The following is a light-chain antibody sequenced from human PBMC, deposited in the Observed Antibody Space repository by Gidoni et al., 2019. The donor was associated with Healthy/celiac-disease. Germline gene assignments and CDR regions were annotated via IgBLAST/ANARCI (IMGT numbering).Light chain of an antibody. CDR2: AAS. V-gene: IGKV1-39*01. CDR3: QQSYSTPGT. CDR1: QSISSY. Sequence: DIQMTQSPSSLSASVGDRVTITCRASQSISSYLNWYQQKPGKAPKLLIYAASSLQSGVPSRFSCSGSGTDFTLPISSLQPEDFATYSCQQSYSTPGTFGQGTKLEIK. J-gene: IGKJ2*01.